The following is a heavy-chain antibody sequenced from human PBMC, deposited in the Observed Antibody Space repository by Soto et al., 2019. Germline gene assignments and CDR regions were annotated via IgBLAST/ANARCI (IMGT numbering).Heavy chain of an antibody. CDR1: EFTFSTYG. CDR3: AKGEVRTPSLYGIDV. Sequence: GGSLRLSCAASEFTFSTYGMHWVRQAPGKGLEWVALISYDGSNKNYADSVKGRFTISRDNSKNTLYLQMNSLRAEDTAVYYCAKGEVRTPSLYGIDVWGQGTTVTVSS. J-gene: IGHJ6*02. D-gene: IGHD3-10*01. CDR2: ISYDGSNK. V-gene: IGHV3-30*18.